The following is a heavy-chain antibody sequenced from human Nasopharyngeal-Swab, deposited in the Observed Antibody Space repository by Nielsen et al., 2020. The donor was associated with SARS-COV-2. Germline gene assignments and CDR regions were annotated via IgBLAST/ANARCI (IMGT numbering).Heavy chain of an antibody. CDR1: GFTFRSYW. V-gene: IGHV3-74*01. CDR3: GRDLGGRFST. J-gene: IGHJ5*02. CDR2: INEDGSIT. D-gene: IGHD3-16*01. Sequence: GESLKISCAASGFTFRSYWMHWVRQAPGKGLVWVSRINEDGSITNYADSVEGRFTISRDNAKNTLFLHMNSLRAEDTAVYYCGRDLGGRFSTWGQGTLVTASS.